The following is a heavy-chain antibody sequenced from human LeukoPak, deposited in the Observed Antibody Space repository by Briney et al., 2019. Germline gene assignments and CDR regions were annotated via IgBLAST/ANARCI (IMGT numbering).Heavy chain of an antibody. CDR3: AKDSDYDSSGYYGGFDY. CDR2: ISGSGGST. Sequence: GGSLRLSCAASGFTFSSYAMSWVCQAPGKGLEWVSAISGSGGSTYYADSVKGRFTISRDNSKNTLYLQMNSLRAEDTAVYYCAKDSDYDSSGYYGGFDYWGQGTLVTVSS. J-gene: IGHJ4*02. V-gene: IGHV3-23*01. CDR1: GFTFSSYA. D-gene: IGHD3-22*01.